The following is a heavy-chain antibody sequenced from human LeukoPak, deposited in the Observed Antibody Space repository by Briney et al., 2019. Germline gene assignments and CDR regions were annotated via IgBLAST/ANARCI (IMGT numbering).Heavy chain of an antibody. CDR3: ARVYYDFT. Sequence: SETLSLTCAVYGGSFSGYYWSWIRQPPGKGREWSGEINHSGSTNYNPSLKSRVTISVDTSKNQFSLKLSSVTAADTAVYYCARVYYDFTWGQGTLVTVSS. J-gene: IGHJ5*02. CDR2: INHSGST. V-gene: IGHV4-34*01. CDR1: GGSFSGYY. D-gene: IGHD3-3*01.